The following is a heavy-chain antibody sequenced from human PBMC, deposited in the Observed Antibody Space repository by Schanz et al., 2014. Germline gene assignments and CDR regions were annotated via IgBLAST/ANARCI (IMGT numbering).Heavy chain of an antibody. D-gene: IGHD6-6*01. Sequence: QGQLVQSGAEVKKPGASLKVSCKASGGTFSSYTISWVRQAPGQGLEWMGRIISILGIPNYAQKFQGRVTFTADKSTSTAYMELTSLRSEDTAVYYCARDQSPYTNSSDVRYFAYWGQGSLVTVSS. CDR3: ARDQSPYTNSSDVRYFAY. J-gene: IGHJ4*02. CDR2: IISILGIP. V-gene: IGHV1-69*09. CDR1: GGTFSSYT.